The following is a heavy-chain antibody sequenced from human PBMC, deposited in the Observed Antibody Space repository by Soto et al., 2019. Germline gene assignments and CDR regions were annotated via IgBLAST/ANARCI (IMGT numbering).Heavy chain of an antibody. J-gene: IGHJ4*02. CDR2: IYHSGST. CDR3: AREFDY. Sequence: QLQLQESGSGLVKPSQTLSLTCAVSGGSISSGDYSWSWIRQPPGKGLEWIGYIYHSGSTSYSPSLKSRVTISIDRSKNQFSLKLSSVAAADTAVYYCAREFDYWGQGTLVTVSS. CDR1: GGSISSGDYS. V-gene: IGHV4-30-2*01.